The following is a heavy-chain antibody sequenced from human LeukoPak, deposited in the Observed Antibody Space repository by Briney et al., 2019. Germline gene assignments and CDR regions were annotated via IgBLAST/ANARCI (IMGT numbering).Heavy chain of an antibody. Sequence: SVKVSCKASGGTFSSYAISWVRQAPGQGLEWMGGIIPIFGTANYAQKFQGRVTITTDESTSTAYMELSSLRSEDTAVYYCARGKIVVVPAAIIDDAFDIWGQGTMVTVSS. CDR2: IIPIFGTA. J-gene: IGHJ3*02. CDR1: GGTFSSYA. V-gene: IGHV1-69*05. CDR3: ARGKIVVVPAAIIDDAFDI. D-gene: IGHD2-2*01.